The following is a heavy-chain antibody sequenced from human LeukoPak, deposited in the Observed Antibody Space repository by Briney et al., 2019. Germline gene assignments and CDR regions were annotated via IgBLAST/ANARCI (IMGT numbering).Heavy chain of an antibody. D-gene: IGHD3-22*01. CDR3: ARARRTYYYDSSGPASGMDV. V-gene: IGHV1-69*13. Sequence: GASAKVSCKASGGTFSSYAISWVRQAPGQGLEWMGGIIPIFGTANYAQKFQGRVTITADESTSTAYMELSSLRSEDTAVYYCARARRTYYYDSSGPASGMDVWGQGTTVTVSS. J-gene: IGHJ6*02. CDR1: GGTFSSYA. CDR2: IIPIFGTA.